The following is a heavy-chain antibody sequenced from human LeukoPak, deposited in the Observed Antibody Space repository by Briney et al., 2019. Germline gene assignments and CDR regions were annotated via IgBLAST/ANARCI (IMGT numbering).Heavy chain of an antibody. CDR3: ATGTTEWELPLFDY. J-gene: IGHJ4*02. D-gene: IGHD1-26*01. CDR1: GFTFSSHV. Sequence: GGSLRLSCVASGFTFSSHVMSWVRQAPGKGLEWVSAITGSGDSTHYADSVKGRFTISRDNSKKTLYLQMNSLRAEDTAVYYCATGTTEWELPLFDYWGQGTLVTVSS. V-gene: IGHV3-23*01. CDR2: ITGSGDST.